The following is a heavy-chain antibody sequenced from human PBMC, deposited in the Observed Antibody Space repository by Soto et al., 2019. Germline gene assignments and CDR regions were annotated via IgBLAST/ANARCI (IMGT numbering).Heavy chain of an antibody. CDR1: SDSIGGLY. V-gene: IGHV4-4*07. J-gene: IGHJ4*02. Sequence: SETLSLTCTVSSDSIGGLYWTWIRQPAGKGLEWIGRIYSSGETNYNPSLTGRVIMSLDTSKNQFSLNLTSVTAADTAVYYCARASQCKSYLDCFAWLDYWGQGTLVTVS. D-gene: IGHD3-9*01. CDR3: ARASQCKSYLDCFAWLDY. CDR2: IYSSGET.